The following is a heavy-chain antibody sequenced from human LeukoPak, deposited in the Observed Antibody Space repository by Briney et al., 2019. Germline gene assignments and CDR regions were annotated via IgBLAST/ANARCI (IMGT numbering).Heavy chain of an antibody. J-gene: IGHJ5*02. CDR3: ARLFGTDYGDT. Sequence: PSETLSLTCTVSGGSIGSADYYWGWIRQPPGKGLEWIGSIYYIGSTYYNPSLKSRVTISVDTSKNQFSLKLSSVTAADTAVYYCARLFGTDYGDTWGQGTLVTVSS. D-gene: IGHD4-17*01. CDR1: GGSIGSADYY. V-gene: IGHV4-39*01. CDR2: IYYIGST.